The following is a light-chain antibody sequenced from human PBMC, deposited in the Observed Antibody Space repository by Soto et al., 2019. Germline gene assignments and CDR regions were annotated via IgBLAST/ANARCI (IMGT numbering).Light chain of an antibody. J-gene: IGKJ1*01. Sequence: DIQMTQSPSTLSASVGDRVTITCRASQSISSWLAWYQQKPGKAPKLLIYKASSLESGVPSRFSGSGSVTEFTLTISSLQPDDFATYDCQQYNSYSSCGQGTKVDIK. CDR2: KAS. CDR3: QQYNSYSS. V-gene: IGKV1-5*03. CDR1: QSISSW.